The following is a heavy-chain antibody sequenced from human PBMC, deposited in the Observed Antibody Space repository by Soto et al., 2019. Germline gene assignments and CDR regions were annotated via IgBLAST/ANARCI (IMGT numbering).Heavy chain of an antibody. CDR2: ISYDGSNK. D-gene: IGHD3-22*01. CDR1: GFTFSSYG. CDR3: ALSYGAYYDSSGYDY. V-gene: IGHV3-30*03. Sequence: QVQLVESGGGVVQPGRSLRLSCAASGFTFSSYGMHWVRQAPGKGLEGVAVISYDGSNKYYADPVQGRFTISRYNSKNTLYLQMHSLRAEDTAVYYCALSYGAYYDSSGYDYWGQGTLVTVSS. J-gene: IGHJ4*02.